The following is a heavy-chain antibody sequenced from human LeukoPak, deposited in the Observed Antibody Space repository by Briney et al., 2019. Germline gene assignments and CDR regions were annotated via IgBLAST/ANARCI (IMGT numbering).Heavy chain of an antibody. D-gene: IGHD7-27*01. CDR1: GGSFSGYY. J-gene: IGHJ4*02. Sequence: SETLSLTCAVYGGSFSGYYWSWIRQPPGKGLEWIGEINHSGSTNYNPSLKSRVTISVDTSRNQFSLKLSSVTAADTAVYYCARSKRGNWASRAYNDYWGQGTLVTVSS. CDR2: INHSGST. V-gene: IGHV4-34*01. CDR3: ARSKRGNWASRAYNDY.